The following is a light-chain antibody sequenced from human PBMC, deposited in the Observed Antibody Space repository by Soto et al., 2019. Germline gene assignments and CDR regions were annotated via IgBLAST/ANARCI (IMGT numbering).Light chain of an antibody. CDR1: QSINSN. V-gene: IGKV3-15*01. J-gene: IGKJ4*01. CDR2: RAS. CDR3: QQYNNWPRAT. Sequence: IVMTQSPATLSVSPGERATLSRRASQSINSNLAWYQQKPGQAPRLLMFRASIRATGFPARFSGSGSGTEFNITINSLQSEDSAIYYCQQYNNWPRATFGGGTKVDIK.